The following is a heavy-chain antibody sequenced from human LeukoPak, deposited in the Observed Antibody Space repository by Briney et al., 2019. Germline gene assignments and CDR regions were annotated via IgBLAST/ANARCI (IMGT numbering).Heavy chain of an antibody. CDR3: ARTPYYYGSGSYGKFDY. Sequence: SVKVSCKASGGTFSSYAISWVRQAPGQGLEWMGGIIPIFGTANYAQKFQSRVTITADESTSTAYMELSSLRSEDAAVYYCARTPYYYGSGSYGKFDYWGQGTLVTVSS. V-gene: IGHV1-69*13. D-gene: IGHD3-10*01. CDR2: IIPIFGTA. J-gene: IGHJ4*02. CDR1: GGTFSSYA.